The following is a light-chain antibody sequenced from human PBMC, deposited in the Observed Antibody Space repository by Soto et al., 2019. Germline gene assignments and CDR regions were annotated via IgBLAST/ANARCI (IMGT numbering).Light chain of an antibody. Sequence: EIVLTQPPATLSVSPGESATLSCRASQSIRSNLAWYQQKPGQAPRLLIYGASTRATGIPARFSGSGSGTEFTLTISGLQSEDFAVYYCQQYNNWWTFGQGTKVDIK. CDR2: GAS. CDR3: QQYNNWWT. J-gene: IGKJ1*01. V-gene: IGKV3-15*01. CDR1: QSIRSN.